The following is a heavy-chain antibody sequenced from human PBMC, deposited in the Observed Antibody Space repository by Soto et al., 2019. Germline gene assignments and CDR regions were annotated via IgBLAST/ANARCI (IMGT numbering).Heavy chain of an antibody. CDR2: ISSSGSTI. D-gene: IGHD3-10*01. J-gene: IGHJ5*02. Sequence: QVQLVESGGGLVKPGGSLRLSCAASGFTFSDYYMSWIRQAPGKGLVWGSYISSSGSTIYYADSVKGRFTISRDNAKNSLYLQMNSLRAEDTAVYYCSRIRYYSSGSSINWFDPWGQGSLVTVSS. CDR3: SRIRYYSSGSSINWFDP. V-gene: IGHV3-11*01. CDR1: GFTFSDYY.